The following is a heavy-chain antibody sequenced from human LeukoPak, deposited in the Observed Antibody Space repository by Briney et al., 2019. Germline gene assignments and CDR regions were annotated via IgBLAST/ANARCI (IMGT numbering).Heavy chain of an antibody. D-gene: IGHD1-7*01. CDR2: IKNIDDGGTI. CDR3: AAGTGTSDFDY. CDR1: GFTYSNAW. Sequence: PGGSLRLSCAASGFTYSNAWLSWLRQAPGKRLHLFGRIKNIDDGGTIDYAAPVKGRFTISRDDSENMLYLQMNSLKTEDTAVYYCAAGTGTSDFDYWGQGSLVSVSS. J-gene: IGHJ4*02. V-gene: IGHV3-15*01.